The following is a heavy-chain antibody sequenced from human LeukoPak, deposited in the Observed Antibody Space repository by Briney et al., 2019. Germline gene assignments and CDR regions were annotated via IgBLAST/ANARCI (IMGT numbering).Heavy chain of an antibody. Sequence: PGGSLRLSCAASGFTFTRYTMTWVRQAPGKGLEWASTIGVGGDSTYYADSVKGRFTISRDNSKNTLYLQMNSLRAEDTAVYYCAKGKGLYDSSGYYYHYFDYWGQGTLVTVSS. CDR1: GFTFTRYT. V-gene: IGHV3-23*01. J-gene: IGHJ4*02. CDR3: AKGKGLYDSSGYYYHYFDY. D-gene: IGHD3-22*01. CDR2: IGVGGDST.